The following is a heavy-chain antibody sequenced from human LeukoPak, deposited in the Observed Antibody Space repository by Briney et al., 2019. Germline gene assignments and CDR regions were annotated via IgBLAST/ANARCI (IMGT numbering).Heavy chain of an antibody. CDR2: ITNDGSST. CDR1: GLTFSSHW. Sequence: GGSLRLSCAASGLTFSSHWMHWVRQAPGKGLVWVSRITNDGSSTTYADSVKGRFSISRDNSKNTLYFQMNSLRAEDTAVYYCARAYCSGGSCYFDYWGRGALVTVSS. CDR3: ARAYCSGGSCYFDY. D-gene: IGHD2-15*01. J-gene: IGHJ4*02. V-gene: IGHV3-74*01.